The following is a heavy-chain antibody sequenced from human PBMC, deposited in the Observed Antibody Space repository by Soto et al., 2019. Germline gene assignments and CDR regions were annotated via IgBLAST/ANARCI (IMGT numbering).Heavy chain of an antibody. Sequence: QVQLVQSGAEVKKPGASVKVSCKASGYTFTSYGIIWVRQAPGQGLEWMGWISAYNGNTNYAQKLQGRVTMTTDTSTSTAYMELRSLRSDDTAVYYCARLFVGYCSGGSCYSHFDYWGQGTLVTVSS. J-gene: IGHJ4*02. CDR1: GYTFTSYG. D-gene: IGHD2-15*01. V-gene: IGHV1-18*01. CDR3: ARLFVGYCSGGSCYSHFDY. CDR2: ISAYNGNT.